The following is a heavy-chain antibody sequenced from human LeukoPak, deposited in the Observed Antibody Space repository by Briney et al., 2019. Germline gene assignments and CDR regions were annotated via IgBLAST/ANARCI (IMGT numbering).Heavy chain of an antibody. CDR2: MIPNSGNT. D-gene: IGHD6-6*01. CDR3: ARVSGSSSSGDY. V-gene: IGHV1-8*01. Sequence: ASVTVSCKASGYTFTSYDINWMRQATGQGLQWMGWMIPNSGNTGYAQKFQGRVTMTRNTSISTAYMELSSLRSEDTAVYYCARVSGSSSSGDYWGQGTLVTVSS. J-gene: IGHJ4*02. CDR1: GYTFTSYD.